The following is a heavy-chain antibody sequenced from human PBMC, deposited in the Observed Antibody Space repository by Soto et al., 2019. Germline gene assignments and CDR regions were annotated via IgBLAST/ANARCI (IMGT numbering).Heavy chain of an antibody. CDR1: GFTFSDHY. D-gene: IGHD4-17*01. Sequence: PGGSLRLSCAASGFTFSDHYMDWVRQAPGKGLEWVGRTRNKANSHTTEYAASVKGRFTISRDDSKNSLYLQMNSLKVEDTAVYYCARATTVTDYWGQGAMVTVYS. CDR3: ARATTVTDY. CDR2: TRNKANSHTT. V-gene: IGHV3-72*01. J-gene: IGHJ4*02.